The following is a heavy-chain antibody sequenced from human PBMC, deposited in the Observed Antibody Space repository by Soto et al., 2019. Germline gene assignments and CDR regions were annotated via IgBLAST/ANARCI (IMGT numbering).Heavy chain of an antibody. Sequence: EVQLVESGGGLVKPGGSLRLSCAASGFTFSNAWMNWVRQAPGKGLEWVGRIKSKTDGGTTDYAAPVKGRFTISRDDSKNTLYLQMNSLKTEDTAVYYCTTEDRRYSYADDAFDIWGQGTMVTVSS. CDR1: GFTFSNAW. D-gene: IGHD5-18*01. V-gene: IGHV3-15*07. CDR2: IKSKTDGGTT. CDR3: TTEDRRYSYADDAFDI. J-gene: IGHJ3*02.